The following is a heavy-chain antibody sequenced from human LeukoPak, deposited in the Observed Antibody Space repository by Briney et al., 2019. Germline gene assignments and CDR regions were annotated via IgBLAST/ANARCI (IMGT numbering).Heavy chain of an antibody. CDR3: AREYLSGGWFGEFTLDY. V-gene: IGHV1-69*13. Sequence: GASVKVSCKASGGTFSSYAISWVRQAPGQGLEWMGGIIPIFGTANYAQKFQGRVTITADESTSTAYMELSSLRSEDTAVYYCAREYLSGGWFGEFTLDYWGQGTLVTVSS. CDR2: IIPIFGTA. D-gene: IGHD3-10*01. CDR1: GGTFSSYA. J-gene: IGHJ4*02.